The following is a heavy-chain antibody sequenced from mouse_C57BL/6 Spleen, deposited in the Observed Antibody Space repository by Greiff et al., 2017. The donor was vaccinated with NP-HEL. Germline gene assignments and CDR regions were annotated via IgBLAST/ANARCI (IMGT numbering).Heavy chain of an antibody. D-gene: IGHD1-1*01. CDR1: GFTFSNYW. CDR2: IRLKSDNYAT. J-gene: IGHJ4*01. V-gene: IGHV6-3*01. CDR3: TGATVVTRGAMNY. Sequence: EVQRVESGGGLVQPGGSMKLSCVASGFTFSNYWMNWVRQSPEKGLEWVAQIRLKSDNYATHYAESVKGRFTISRDDSKSSVYLQMNNLRAEDTGIYYCTGATVVTRGAMNYWGQGTSVTVSS.